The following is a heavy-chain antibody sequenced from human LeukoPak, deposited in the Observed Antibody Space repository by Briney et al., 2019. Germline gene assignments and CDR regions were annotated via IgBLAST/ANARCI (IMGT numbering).Heavy chain of an antibody. V-gene: IGHV1-3*01. CDR2: INAGNSNT. CDR1: GYTFTSYT. CDR3: ARVLYDYVWGSYYLIDY. D-gene: IGHD3-16*01. Sequence: ASVKVSCKASGYTFTSYTIHWVRQAPGQRLEWMGWINAGNSNTKYSQKLQGRVIITRDTSASTAYMELSSLRSEDTAMYYCARVLYDYVWGSYYLIDYWGQGTLVTVSS. J-gene: IGHJ4*02.